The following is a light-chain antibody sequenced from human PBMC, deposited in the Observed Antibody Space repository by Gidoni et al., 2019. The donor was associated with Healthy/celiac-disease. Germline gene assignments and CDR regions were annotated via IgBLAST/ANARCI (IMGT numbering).Light chain of an antibody. CDR1: SSNIGAGYD. J-gene: IGLJ2*01. CDR2: GNS. Sequence: QSVLTQPPSVSGAPGQGVTISCTGSSSNIGAGYDVHWYPQLPGTAPKLLIYGNSNRPSGVPDRFSGSKSGTSASLAITGLQAEDEADYYCQSYDSSLSGYFGGGTKLTV. CDR3: QSYDSSLSGY. V-gene: IGLV1-40*01.